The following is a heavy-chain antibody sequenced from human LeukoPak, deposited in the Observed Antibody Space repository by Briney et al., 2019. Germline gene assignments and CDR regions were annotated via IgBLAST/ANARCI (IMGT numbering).Heavy chain of an antibody. J-gene: IGHJ4*02. Sequence: GASVKVSCKASGRTFSSYAIIWVRQAPGQGLEWMGWINPNSGGTNYAQKFQDRVTMTRDTSISTAYMELSRLRFDDTAVYYCARSPHILTGENFDYWGQGTLVTVSS. CDR1: GRTFSSYA. CDR3: ARSPHILTGENFDY. CDR2: INPNSGGT. V-gene: IGHV1-2*02. D-gene: IGHD3-9*01.